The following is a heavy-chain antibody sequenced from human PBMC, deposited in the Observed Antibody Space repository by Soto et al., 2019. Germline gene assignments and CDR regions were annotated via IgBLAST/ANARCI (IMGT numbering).Heavy chain of an antibody. CDR2: ISTYNGNT. Sequence: QVQLVQSGAEVKKPGASVKVSCKASGYTFTSYGISWVRQAPGQGLEWMGWISTYNGNTNYAQKLQGRVTMTTDTSTSTAYMELRSLRSDDTAVYYCAREVAARQGYYYYGMDVWGQGTTVTVSS. D-gene: IGHD6-6*01. CDR1: GYTFTSYG. V-gene: IGHV1-18*01. J-gene: IGHJ6*02. CDR3: AREVAARQGYYYYGMDV.